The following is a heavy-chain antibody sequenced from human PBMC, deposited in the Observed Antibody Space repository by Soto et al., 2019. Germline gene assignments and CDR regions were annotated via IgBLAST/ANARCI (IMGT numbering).Heavy chain of an antibody. CDR2: ISGDGGTT. CDR1: VFTFIKYP. J-gene: IGHJ6*02. CDR3: ARGQIPYGLDV. Sequence: GWSLRLSCTSSVFTFIKYPMHWVRQAPGKGLEYVSAISGDGGTTFYADSVRGRFTMSRDNLKNTLYLQMRSLRVEDMAVYYCARGQIPYGLDVWGQGTTVTVSS. V-gene: IGHV3-64*02.